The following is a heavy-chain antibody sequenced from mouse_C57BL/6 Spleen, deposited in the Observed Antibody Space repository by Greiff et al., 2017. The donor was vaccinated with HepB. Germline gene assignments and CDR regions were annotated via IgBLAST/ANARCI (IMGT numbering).Heavy chain of an antibody. V-gene: IGHV1-76*01. J-gene: IGHJ1*03. CDR1: GYTFTDYY. CDR3: ARSTTGYWYFDV. D-gene: IGHD1-1*01. Sequence: VKLQESGAELVRPGASVKLSCKASGYTFTDYYINWVKQRPGQGLEWIARIYPGSGNTYYNEKFKGKATLTAEKSSSTAYMQLSSLTSEDSAVSYCARSTTGYWYFDVWGTGTTVTVSS. CDR2: IYPGSGNT.